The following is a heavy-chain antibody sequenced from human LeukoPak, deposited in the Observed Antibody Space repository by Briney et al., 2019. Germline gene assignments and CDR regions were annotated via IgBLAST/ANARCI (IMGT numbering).Heavy chain of an antibody. CDR2: ISGSGGST. CDR1: GFTFSSYA. CDR3: AKGDYGDYVYYFDY. J-gene: IGHJ4*02. D-gene: IGHD4-17*01. V-gene: IGHV3-23*01. Sequence: GGSLRLSCAASGFTFSSYAMSWVRQAPGKGLEGVSAISGSGGSTYYADSVKGRFTISRDNSKNTLYLQMNSLRAEDTAVYYCAKGDYGDYVYYFDYWGQGTLVTVSS.